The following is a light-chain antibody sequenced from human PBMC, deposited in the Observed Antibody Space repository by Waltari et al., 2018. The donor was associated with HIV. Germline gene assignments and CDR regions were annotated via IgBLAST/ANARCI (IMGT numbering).Light chain of an antibody. Sequence: QSALTQPASVSVSPGQSITTSSTGPHRHGCRHQSVSCYQQHPGKDPKLMIFDVSNRPSGVSNRFSGSKSGNTASLTISGLQAEDEAHYFCSSYTSTTTLVVFGGGTKLTVL. CDR1: HRHGCRHQS. V-gene: IGLV2-14*03. J-gene: IGLJ3*02. CDR2: DVS. CDR3: SSYTSTTTLVV.